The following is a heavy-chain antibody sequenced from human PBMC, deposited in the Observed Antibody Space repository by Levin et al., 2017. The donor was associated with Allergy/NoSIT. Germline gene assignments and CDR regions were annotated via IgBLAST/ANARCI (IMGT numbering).Heavy chain of an antibody. V-gene: IGHV3-30*18. D-gene: IGHD1-26*01. Sequence: GGSLRLSCAASGFTFSSYGMHWVRQAPGKGLQWVALISYDGSNIYYADSVKGRFTISRDDSKNTLYLQMNSLRAEDTAFYYCAKEIIVGAYYGMDVWGQGTTVTVS. CDR2: ISYDGSNI. CDR3: AKEIIVGAYYGMDV. J-gene: IGHJ6*02. CDR1: GFTFSSYG.